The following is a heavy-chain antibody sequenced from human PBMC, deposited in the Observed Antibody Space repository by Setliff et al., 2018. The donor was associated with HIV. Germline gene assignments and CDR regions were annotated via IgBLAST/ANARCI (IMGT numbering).Heavy chain of an antibody. J-gene: IGHJ3*02. CDR2: IYYSGST. V-gene: IGHV4-39*02. CDR3: AREVDVVTTSDAFDI. CDR1: GGSISSSRYY. D-gene: IGHD2-21*02. Sequence: SETLSLTCTVSGGSISSSRYYWSWIRQPPGKGLEWIGSIYYSGSTYYNPSLKSRVTISVDTSKNQFSLKLSSVTAADAAVYYCAREVDVVTTSDAFDIWGQGTMVTVSS.